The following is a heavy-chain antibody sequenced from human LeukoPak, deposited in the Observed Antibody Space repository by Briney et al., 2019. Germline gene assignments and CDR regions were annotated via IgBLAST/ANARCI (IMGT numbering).Heavy chain of an antibody. CDR2: ISCSSSYT. J-gene: IGHJ4*02. CDR1: GFTFSDYY. Sequence: PGGSLRLSCAASGFTFSDYYMSWIRQVPGKGLEWVSYISCSSSYTNYADSVKGRFTISRDNAKNSLYLQMNSLRAEDTAVYYCARYGSGSSYLDYWGQGTLVTVSS. CDR3: ARYGSGSSYLDY. V-gene: IGHV3-11*03. D-gene: IGHD3-10*01.